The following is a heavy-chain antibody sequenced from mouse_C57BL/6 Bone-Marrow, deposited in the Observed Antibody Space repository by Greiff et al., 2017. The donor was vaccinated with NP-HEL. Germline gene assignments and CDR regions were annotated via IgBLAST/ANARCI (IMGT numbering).Heavy chain of an antibody. J-gene: IGHJ2*01. Sequence: QVQLQQPGAELVKPGASVKLSCKASGYTFTSYWMQWVKQRPGQGLEWIGEIDPSDSYTNYNQKFKGKATLTVDTSSSTAYMQLSSLTSEDSAVYYCARWLRPYYCDYWGQGTTLTVSS. V-gene: IGHV1-50*01. CDR2: IDPSDSYT. CDR3: ARWLRPYYCDY. D-gene: IGHD2-2*01. CDR1: GYTFTSYW.